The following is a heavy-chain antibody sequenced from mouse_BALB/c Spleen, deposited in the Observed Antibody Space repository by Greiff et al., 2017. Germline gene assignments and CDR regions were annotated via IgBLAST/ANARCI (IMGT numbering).Heavy chain of an antibody. CDR2: IYPGSGST. D-gene: IGHD2-1*01. V-gene: IGHV1S22*01. CDR3: TRYGNREFAY. J-gene: IGHJ3*01. CDR1: GYTFTSYW. Sequence: LQQPGSELVRPGASVKLSCKASGYTFTSYWMHWVKQRHGQGLEWIGKIYPGSGSTNYDEKFKSKGTLTVDTSSSTAYMHLSSLTSEDSAVYYCTRYGNREFAYWGQGTLVTVSA.